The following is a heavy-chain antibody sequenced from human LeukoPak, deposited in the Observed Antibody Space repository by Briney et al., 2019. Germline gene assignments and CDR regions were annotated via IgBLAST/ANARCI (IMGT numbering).Heavy chain of an antibody. CDR3: ARAGRRSSSWYY. CDR1: GFTFNDYT. Sequence: GGSLRLSCAASGFTFNDYTLHWVRQTPGKGLEWLAVISNDGSNKYYADSVKGRFTISRDNSKNTLYLQMDSLRGEDTAVYYCARAGRRSSSWYYWGQGTLVTVSS. V-gene: IGHV3-30-3*01. D-gene: IGHD6-13*01. J-gene: IGHJ4*02. CDR2: ISNDGSNK.